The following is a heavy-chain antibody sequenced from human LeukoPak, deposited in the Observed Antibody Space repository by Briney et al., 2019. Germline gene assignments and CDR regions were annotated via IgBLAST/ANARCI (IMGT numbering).Heavy chain of an antibody. V-gene: IGHV2-70*11. J-gene: IGHJ4*02. CDR2: IDWDDGK. D-gene: IGHD6-13*01. Sequence: SGPTLVNTTQTLTLTCTFYGFSLSVEEMSVTWIRQPPGKGLEWLARIDWDDGKYYNTSLRTRLTISRDTSSNQVVLKMTNMDPVDTGTYYCARIRSAAATGDWGPGTLVTVSS. CDR1: GFSLSVEEMS. CDR3: ARIRSAAATGD.